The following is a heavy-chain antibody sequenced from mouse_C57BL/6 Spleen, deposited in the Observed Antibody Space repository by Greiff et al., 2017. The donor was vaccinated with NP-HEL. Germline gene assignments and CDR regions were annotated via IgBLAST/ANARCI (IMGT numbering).Heavy chain of an antibody. D-gene: IGHD2-4*01. V-gene: IGHV2-2*01. J-gene: IGHJ3*01. Sequence: VQLQQSGPGLVQPSQSLSITCTVSGFSLTSYGVHWVRQSPGKGLEWLGVIWSGGSTDYNAAFISRLSSSKDNSKSQVFFKMNSLKADYTAIYYCARRGYYDYAWFAYWGQGTLVTGSA. CDR3: ARRGYYDYAWFAY. CDR2: IWSGGST. CDR1: GFSLTSYG.